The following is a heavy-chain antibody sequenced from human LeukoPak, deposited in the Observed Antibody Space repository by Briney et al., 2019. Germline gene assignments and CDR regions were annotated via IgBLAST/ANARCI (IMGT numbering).Heavy chain of an antibody. CDR2: IYYSGGT. J-gene: IGHJ4*02. Sequence: SETLSLTCTVSGGSISSYYWSWIRQPPGKGLEWIGYIYYSGGTNSNPSLKSRVTISVDTSKNQFSLKLSSVTAADTAVYYCARLGIVAGTRMGFDYWGQGTLVTVSS. V-gene: IGHV4-59*08. D-gene: IGHD6-19*01. CDR1: GGSISSYY. CDR3: ARLGIVAGTRMGFDY.